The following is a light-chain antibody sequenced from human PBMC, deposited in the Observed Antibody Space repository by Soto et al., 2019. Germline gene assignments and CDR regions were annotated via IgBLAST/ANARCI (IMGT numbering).Light chain of an antibody. CDR1: SSDVGGYKF. V-gene: IGLV2-14*01. J-gene: IGLJ1*01. CDR3: SSFSSSSTPYV. CDR2: DVS. Sequence: QSVLTQPASVSGSHGQSITISCTGTSSDVGGYKFVSWYQQHPGKVPKLLIYDVSNRPSGVSNRFSGSKSGNTASLTISGLQPEDEADYYCSSFSSSSTPYVFGTGTKVTVL.